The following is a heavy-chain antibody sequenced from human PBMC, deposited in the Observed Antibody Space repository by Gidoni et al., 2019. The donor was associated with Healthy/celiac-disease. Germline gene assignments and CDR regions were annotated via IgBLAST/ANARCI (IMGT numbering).Heavy chain of an antibody. D-gene: IGHD5-12*01. V-gene: IGHV3-23*04. J-gene: IGHJ4*02. CDR3: AKVPYGNIVATIPYYFDY. CDR2: ISGSGGST. Sequence: EVQLVESGGGLVQPGGSLRLSCAASGFTFSSYAMSWVRQAPGKGLEWVSAISGSGGSTYYADSVKGRFTISRDNSKNTLYLQMNSLRAEDTAVYYCAKVPYGNIVATIPYYFDYWGQGTLVTVSS. CDR1: GFTFSSYA.